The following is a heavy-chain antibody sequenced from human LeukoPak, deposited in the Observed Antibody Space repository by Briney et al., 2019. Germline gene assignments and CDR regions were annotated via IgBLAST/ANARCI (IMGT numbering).Heavy chain of an antibody. CDR1: GFPFSSHV. J-gene: IGHJ6*02. Sequence: GGSLRLSCAASGFPFSSHVLSWVRQAPGKGLEWVSYISGSSDSVNYADSVQGRFTISRDNANHSLYLQMNSLRAEDTAVYYCARDEAYCSSTSCTYGMDVWGQGTTVTVSS. CDR2: ISGSSDSV. V-gene: IGHV3-48*01. CDR3: ARDEAYCSSTSCTYGMDV. D-gene: IGHD2-2*01.